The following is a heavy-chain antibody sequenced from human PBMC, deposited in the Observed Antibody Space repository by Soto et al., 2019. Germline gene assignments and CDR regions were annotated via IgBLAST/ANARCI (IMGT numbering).Heavy chain of an antibody. D-gene: IGHD2-15*01. CDR2: ISAYNGNT. CDR1: GYTFTSYG. Sequence: ASVKVSCKASGYTFTSYGISWVRQAPGQGLEWMGWISAYNGNTNYAQRLQGRVTMTTDTSTSTAYMELRSLRSDDTAVYYCARGRKRLGYCSVGSCPPQRDYYMDVWGKGTTVTVSS. CDR3: ARGRKRLGYCSVGSCPPQRDYYMDV. J-gene: IGHJ6*03. V-gene: IGHV1-18*01.